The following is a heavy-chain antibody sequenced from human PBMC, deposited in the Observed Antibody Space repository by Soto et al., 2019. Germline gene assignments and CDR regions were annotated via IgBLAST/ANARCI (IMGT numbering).Heavy chain of an antibody. Sequence: SETLSLTCTVSGGSISSSSYYWGWIRQPPGKGLEWIGSIYYSGSTYYNPSLKSRVTISVDTSKNQFSLKLSSVTAADTAVYYCARRAEPSQGAFDIWGQGTMVTVSS. J-gene: IGHJ3*02. D-gene: IGHD1-1*01. CDR1: GGSISSSSYY. CDR2: IYYSGST. V-gene: IGHV4-39*01. CDR3: ARRAEPSQGAFDI.